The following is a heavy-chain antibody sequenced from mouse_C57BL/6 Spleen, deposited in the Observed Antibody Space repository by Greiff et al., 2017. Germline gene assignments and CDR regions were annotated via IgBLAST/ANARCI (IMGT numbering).Heavy chain of an antibody. CDR2: INPNNGGT. Sequence: QLQQSGPELVKPGASVKIPCTASGYTFTDYNMDWVKQSHGKSLEWIGDINPNNGGTIYNQKFKGKATLTVDKSSSTAYMELRSLTSEDTAVYYCARGNYWDYWGQGTTLTVSS. V-gene: IGHV1-18*01. CDR3: ARGNYWDY. J-gene: IGHJ2*01. CDR1: GYTFTDYN.